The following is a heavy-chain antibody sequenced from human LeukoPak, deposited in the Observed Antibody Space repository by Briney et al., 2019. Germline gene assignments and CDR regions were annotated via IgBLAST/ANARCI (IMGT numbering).Heavy chain of an antibody. V-gene: IGHV4-59*02. J-gene: IGHJ5*02. D-gene: IGHD4-11*01. CDR3: AISNTVRRPFFDP. CDR1: SDSVNTYY. Sequence: SETLSLTCIGSSDSVNTYYCSWLRQPPGEGLEWIGYIYYGGSTKYNPSLKSRVTISVDTSKNQFSLKPTSVTAADTAVYYCAISNTVRRPFFDPWGPGTLVTVSS. CDR2: IYYGGST.